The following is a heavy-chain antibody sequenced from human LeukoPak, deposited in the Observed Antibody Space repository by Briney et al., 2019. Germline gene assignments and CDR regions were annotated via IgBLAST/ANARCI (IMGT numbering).Heavy chain of an antibody. CDR1: GYTFTSYG. CDR3: ARDPYYDSSGYPTIDY. V-gene: IGHV1-18*01. D-gene: IGHD3-22*01. J-gene: IGHJ4*02. CDR2: ISAYNGNT. Sequence: GASVKVSCKASGYTFTSYGISWVRQAPGQGLEWMGWISAYNGNTNYAQKLQGRVTMTTDTSTSTVYMELSSLRSEDTAVYYCARDPYYDSSGYPTIDYWGQGTRIIVSS.